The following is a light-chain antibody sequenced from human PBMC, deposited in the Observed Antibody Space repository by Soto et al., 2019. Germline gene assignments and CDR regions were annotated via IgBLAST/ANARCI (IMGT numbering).Light chain of an antibody. Sequence: QSVLTQPPSVSGARGQRVTSSCTGSSSNIGAGYDVHWYQQLPGTAPKLLIYGNSNRPSGVPDRFSGSKSGTSASLAITGLQAEDEADYYCQSYDSSLCGLWVFGGGTNLTVL. CDR2: GNS. J-gene: IGLJ3*02. V-gene: IGLV1-40*01. CDR3: QSYDSSLCGLWV. CDR1: SSNIGAGYD.